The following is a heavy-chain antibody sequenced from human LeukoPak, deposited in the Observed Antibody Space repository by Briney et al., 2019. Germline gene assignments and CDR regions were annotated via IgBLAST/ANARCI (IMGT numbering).Heavy chain of an antibody. CDR1: GFTFSSTW. CDR3: ARDWYHAIDY. CDR2: ITSDGSST. J-gene: IGHJ4*02. D-gene: IGHD2-2*01. Sequence: PGGSLRLSCAASGFTFSSTWLHWVRQPPGQGLVWVARITSDGSSTAYAESVKGRFTISRGNAKNTLYLQMNSLRAEDTAVYYCARDWYHAIDYWGQGTLVTVSS. V-gene: IGHV3-74*03.